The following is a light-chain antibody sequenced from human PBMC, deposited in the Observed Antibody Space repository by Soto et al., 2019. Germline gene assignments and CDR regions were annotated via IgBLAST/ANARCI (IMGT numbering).Light chain of an antibody. CDR3: LQYSTYQVT. CDR1: QGISNC. J-gene: IGKJ4*01. CDR2: VAS. Sequence: IQVTQSPSSLSASVGDRVTIPCRASQGISNCVAWYQQKPDKAPKPLIYVASRLHSGVPSRFSGSGSRTDFTLTISSLRLADFATYYCLQYSTYQVTFGGRTKVE. V-gene: IGKV1D-16*01.